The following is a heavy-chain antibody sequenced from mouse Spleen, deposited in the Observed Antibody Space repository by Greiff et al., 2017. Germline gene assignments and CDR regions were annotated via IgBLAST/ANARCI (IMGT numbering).Heavy chain of an antibody. CDR2: IYPGDGDT. CDR3: ARDYYDGSAWFAY. Sequence: QVQLQQSGAELVKPGASVKISCKASGYAFSSYWMNWVKQRPGKGLEWIGQIYPGDGDTNYNGKFKGKATLTADKSSSTAYMQLSSLTSEDSAVYFCARDYYDGSAWFAYWGQGTLVTVSA. V-gene: IGHV1-80*01. D-gene: IGHD1-1*01. CDR1: GYAFSSYW. J-gene: IGHJ3*01.